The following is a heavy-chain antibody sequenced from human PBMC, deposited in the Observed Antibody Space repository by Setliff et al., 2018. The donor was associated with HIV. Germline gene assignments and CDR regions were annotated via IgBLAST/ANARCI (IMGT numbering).Heavy chain of an antibody. D-gene: IGHD3-10*01. Sequence: SETLSLTCTVSGGSVSSGSYHWGWIRQPPGKGLEWIGSIYHSGSTYYNPSLKSRVTISVDTSKNQFSLKLSSVTAADTAVYYCARPSLYYGSGSDAFDIWGQGTMVTVSS. J-gene: IGHJ3*02. CDR2: IYHSGST. CDR1: GGSVSSGSYH. CDR3: ARPSLYYGSGSDAFDI. V-gene: IGHV4-39*07.